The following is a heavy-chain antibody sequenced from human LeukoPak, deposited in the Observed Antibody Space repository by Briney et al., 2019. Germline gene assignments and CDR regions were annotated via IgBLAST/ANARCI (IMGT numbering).Heavy chain of an antibody. CDR1: GGSISSGGYY. CDR2: IYYSGST. CDR3: ARAQSSWHDY. V-gene: IGHV4-31*03. Sequence: SETLSLTCTVSGGSISSGGYYWSWIRQHPGKGLEWIGYIYYSGSTYYNPSLKSRVTISVDTSKNQFSLKLSSVTAADTAVYYCARAQSSWHDYWGQGTLVTVSS. J-gene: IGHJ4*02. D-gene: IGHD6-13*01.